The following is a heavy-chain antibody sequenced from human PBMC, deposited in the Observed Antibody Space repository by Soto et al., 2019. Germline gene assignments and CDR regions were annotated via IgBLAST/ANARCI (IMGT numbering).Heavy chain of an antibody. Sequence: QTTLKESGPTLVKPTQTLTLTCTVSGVSLSTSAVRVGWIRQPPGKALEWLAVIYWDDDKRYSPSLKSRLTITKDNSINQVVLSMTTVDPADTATYYCASGIVVPGTDYYAMDVWGQGTAVAVSS. CDR1: GVSLSTSAVR. J-gene: IGHJ6*02. V-gene: IGHV2-5*02. CDR3: ASGIVVPGTDYYAMDV. D-gene: IGHD6-19*01. CDR2: IYWDDDK.